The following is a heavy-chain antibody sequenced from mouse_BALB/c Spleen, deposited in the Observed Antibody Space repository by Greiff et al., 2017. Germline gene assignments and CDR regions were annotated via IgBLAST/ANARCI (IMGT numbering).Heavy chain of an antibody. V-gene: IGHV5-6-5*01. D-gene: IGHD2-2*01. CDR3: ARGGYGYDDY. CDR1: GFTFSSYA. Sequence: EVQVVESGGGLVKPGGSLKLSCAASGFTFSSYAMSWVRQTPEKRLEWVASISSGGSTYYPDSVKGRFTISRDNARNILYLQMSSLRSEDTAMYYCARGGYGYDDYWGQGTTLTVSS. J-gene: IGHJ2*01. CDR2: ISSGGST.